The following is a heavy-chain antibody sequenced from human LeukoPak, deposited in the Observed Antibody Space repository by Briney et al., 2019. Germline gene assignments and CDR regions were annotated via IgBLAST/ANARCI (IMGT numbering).Heavy chain of an antibody. CDR1: GYTFTTYA. J-gene: IGHJ4*02. D-gene: IGHD3-22*01. V-gene: IGHV1-2*02. CDR2: INPNSGGT. CDR3: ARASYYYDSSGYPGYYFDY. Sequence: GASVKVSCKASGYTFTTYAMHWVRQAPGQGLEWMGWINPNSGGTNYAQKFQGRVTMTRDTSISTAYMELSRLRSGDTAVYYCARASYYYDSSGYPGYYFDYWGQGTLVTVSS.